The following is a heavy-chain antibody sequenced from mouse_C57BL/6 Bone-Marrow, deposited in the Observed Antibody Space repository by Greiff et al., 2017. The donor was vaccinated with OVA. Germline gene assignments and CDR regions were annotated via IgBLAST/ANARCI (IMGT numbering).Heavy chain of an antibody. J-gene: IGHJ3*01. CDR3: ARDGDGYYGFAY. D-gene: IGHD2-3*01. CDR1: GFTFSSYA. Sequence: EVQVEESGGGLVKPGGSLKLSCAASGFTFSSYAMSWVRQTPEKRLEWVATISDGGSYTYYPDNVKGRFTISRDNAKNNLYLQMSHLKSEDTAMYYCARDGDGYYGFAYWGQGTLVTVSA. V-gene: IGHV5-4*01. CDR2: ISDGGSYT.